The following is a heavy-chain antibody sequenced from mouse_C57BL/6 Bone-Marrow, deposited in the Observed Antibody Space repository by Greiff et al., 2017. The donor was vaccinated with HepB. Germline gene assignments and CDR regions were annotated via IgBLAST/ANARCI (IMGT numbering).Heavy chain of an antibody. CDR2: ISSGGSYT. Sequence: EVHLVESGGDLVKPGGSLKLSCAASGFTFSSYGMSWVRQTPDKRLEWVATISSGGSYTYYPDHVKGRFTISRDDAKNTLYLQMSSLKSEDTAMYYCARRWLLHYAMDYWGQGTSVTVSS. D-gene: IGHD2-3*01. CDR1: GFTFSSYG. V-gene: IGHV5-6*01. CDR3: ARRWLLHYAMDY. J-gene: IGHJ4*01.